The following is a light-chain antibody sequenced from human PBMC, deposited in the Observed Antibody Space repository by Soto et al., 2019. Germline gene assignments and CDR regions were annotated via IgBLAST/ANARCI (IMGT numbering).Light chain of an antibody. Sequence: EFVLTQSPGTLSLSPGEITTLSCRSSQTVRNNYLAWYQQKPGQAPTLLIYDASNRATGIPARFSGSGSGTDFTLTISSLEPEDFAVYYCQQRSNWPLTFGGGTKVDIK. CDR2: DAS. V-gene: IGKV3-11*01. J-gene: IGKJ4*01. CDR3: QQRSNWPLT. CDR1: QTVRNNY.